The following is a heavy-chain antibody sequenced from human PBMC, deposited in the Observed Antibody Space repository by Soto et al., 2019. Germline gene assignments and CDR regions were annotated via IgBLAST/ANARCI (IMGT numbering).Heavy chain of an antibody. Sequence: QVQLQESGPGLVKPSQTLSLTCTVSGGSISSGDYYWSWIRQPPGKGLEWIGYIYYSGSTYYNPSLKSRVTISVDTSKNQFSLKLSSVTAADTSVYYCARNDYGDQKPPFPDYWGQGTLVTVSS. D-gene: IGHD4-17*01. CDR3: ARNDYGDQKPPFPDY. CDR1: GGSISSGDYY. V-gene: IGHV4-30-4*01. J-gene: IGHJ4*02. CDR2: IYYSGST.